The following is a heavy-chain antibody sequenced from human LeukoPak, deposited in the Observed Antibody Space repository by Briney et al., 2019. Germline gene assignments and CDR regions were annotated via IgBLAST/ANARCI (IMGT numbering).Heavy chain of an antibody. Sequence: PSETLSLTCTVSGGSISSSSYYWGWIRQPPGKALEWIGRIYYSGSTYYNPSLKSRVTISVDTSKNQFSLKLSSVTAADTAVYACATLATVTTDYYYYMYVWGKGTRVTVSS. CDR3: ATLATVTTDYYYYMYV. D-gene: IGHD1-7*01. V-gene: IGHV4-39*01. CDR1: GGSISSSSYY. J-gene: IGHJ6*03. CDR2: IYYSGST.